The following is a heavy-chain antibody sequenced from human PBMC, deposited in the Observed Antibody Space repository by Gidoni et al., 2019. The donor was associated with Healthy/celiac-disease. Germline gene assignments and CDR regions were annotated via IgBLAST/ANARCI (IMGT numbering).Heavy chain of an antibody. CDR1: GFTFDDYA. CDR2: ISWNSGSI. V-gene: IGHV3-9*01. J-gene: IGHJ3*02. CDR3: AKDRSAVWGSYRLIPNDAFDI. D-gene: IGHD3-16*02. Sequence: EVQLVESGGGLVQTGRSLRLSCAASGFTFDDYAMHWVRQAPGKGLEWVSGISWNSGSIGYADSVKGRFTISRDNAKNSLYLQMNSLRAEDTALYYCAKDRSAVWGSYRLIPNDAFDIWGQGTMVTVSS.